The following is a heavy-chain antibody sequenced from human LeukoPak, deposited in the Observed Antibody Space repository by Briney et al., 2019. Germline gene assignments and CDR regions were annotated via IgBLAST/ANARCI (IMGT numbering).Heavy chain of an antibody. CDR3: ARAKSMIVVVSPFDY. CDR1: GFTFSSYS. V-gene: IGHV3-21*01. J-gene: IGHJ4*02. D-gene: IGHD3-22*01. Sequence: GGSLRLSCAASGFTFSSYSVNWVRRAPGKGLEWVSSISSSSSYIYYADSVKGRFTISRDNAKNSLYLQMNSLRAEDTAVYYCARAKSMIVVVSPFDYWGQETLVTVSS. CDR2: ISSSSSYI.